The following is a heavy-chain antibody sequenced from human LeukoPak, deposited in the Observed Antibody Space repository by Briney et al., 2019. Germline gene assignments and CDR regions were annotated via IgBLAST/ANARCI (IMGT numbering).Heavy chain of an antibody. CDR3: ASVPPRGVNVFDY. CDR2: FDPEDVEI. Sequence: ASVKVSCKVSGYSLVELPIHWVRQAPGKGLEWMGGFDPEDVEIIYAQKFKGRVTMAEDTSTDTAYMELSSLRSEDTAVYYWASVPPRGVNVFDYWGQGTLVTVSS. V-gene: IGHV1-24*01. CDR1: GYSLVELP. J-gene: IGHJ4*02. D-gene: IGHD4-23*01.